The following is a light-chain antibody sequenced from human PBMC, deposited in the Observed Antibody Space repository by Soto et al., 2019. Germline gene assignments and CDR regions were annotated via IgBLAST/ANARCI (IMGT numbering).Light chain of an antibody. CDR2: WAS. Sequence: DIVMTQSPESLAVSLGERATINCKSSQSVSYTSGGKNYLAWYQQKPGQPPQLLISWASTRESGVPDRFSGSGSGTDFTLTISSLQAEDVAVYYCQQYYSNSYTFGQGTKLEIK. J-gene: IGKJ2*01. CDR1: QSVSYTSGGKNY. V-gene: IGKV4-1*01. CDR3: QQYYSNSYT.